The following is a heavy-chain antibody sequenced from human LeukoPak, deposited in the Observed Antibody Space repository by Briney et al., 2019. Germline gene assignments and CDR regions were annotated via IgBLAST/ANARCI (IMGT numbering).Heavy chain of an antibody. V-gene: IGHV3-43*02. J-gene: IGHJ3*02. CDR1: GLSFDDYP. CDR2: INEDGGKT. CDR3: AKEIDTLGTNAFDI. Sequence: PRGSPRLSCAASGLSFDDYPMHWVCQAPGKGLEWVSLINEDGGKTFYADSVRGRFTISRDNSKNSLHLQMNSLRTETTASYNGAKEIDTLGTNAFDIWGAGRIVTVSS. D-gene: IGHD2-15*01.